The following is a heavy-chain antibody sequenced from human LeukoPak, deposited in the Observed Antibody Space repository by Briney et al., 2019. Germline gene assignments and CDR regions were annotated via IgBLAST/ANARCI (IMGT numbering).Heavy chain of an antibody. Sequence: GGSLRLSCVVSGFTFSTYSMNWVRQAPGKGLEWVSYISSSSSTIYYADSVKGRFTISRDNAKNSLYLQMNSLRAEDTAVYYCARRGLVATYNFFDYWGQGSLVTVSS. V-gene: IGHV3-48*01. CDR1: GFTFSTYS. D-gene: IGHD5-12*01. CDR3: ARRGLVATYNFFDY. J-gene: IGHJ4*02. CDR2: ISSSSSTI.